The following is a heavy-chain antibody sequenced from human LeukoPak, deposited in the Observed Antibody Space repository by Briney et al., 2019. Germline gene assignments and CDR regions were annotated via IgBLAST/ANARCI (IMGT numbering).Heavy chain of an antibody. D-gene: IGHD3-10*01. V-gene: IGHV4-34*01. CDR1: GGFFSGYY. J-gene: IGHJ4*02. CDR3: ASLDYYGSGD. Sequence: SETLSLTCAVYGGFFSGYYWSWIRQPPGKGLEWIGEINHSGSTNYNPSLKSRVPISVDTSKNQFSLKLSSVTAADTAVYYCASLDYYGSGDWGQGTLVTSPQ. CDR2: INHSGST.